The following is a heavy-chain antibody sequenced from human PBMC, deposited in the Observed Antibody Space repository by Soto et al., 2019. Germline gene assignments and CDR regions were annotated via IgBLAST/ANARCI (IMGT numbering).Heavy chain of an antibody. Sequence: GASVKVSCKASGYTFSNYFIHWVRQAPGQGLEWMGIINPSGGSTTYAQKFQGRVTMTRDTSTSTVYMDLSSLRSEDTAVYYCARDTYSSASYYFDYWGQGTLVTVSS. J-gene: IGHJ4*02. V-gene: IGHV1-46*01. CDR1: GYTFSNYF. CDR2: INPSGGST. CDR3: ARDTYSSASYYFDY. D-gene: IGHD6-19*01.